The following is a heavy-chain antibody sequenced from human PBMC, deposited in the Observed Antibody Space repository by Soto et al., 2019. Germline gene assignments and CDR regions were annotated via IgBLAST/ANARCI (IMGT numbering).Heavy chain of an antibody. V-gene: IGHV4-31*03. CDR1: GGSISSGSYY. J-gene: IGHJ3*02. D-gene: IGHD1-7*01. CDR3: ARVTGTTILYAFDI. Sequence: QVQLQESGPGLVKPSQTLSLTCTVSGGSISSGSYYWSWIRQHPGKGLEWIGYIYYSGSTYYNPSLKSRVTISVDTSKNQFSLKLSSVTAADTAVYYCARVTGTTILYAFDIWGQGTMVTVSS. CDR2: IYYSGST.